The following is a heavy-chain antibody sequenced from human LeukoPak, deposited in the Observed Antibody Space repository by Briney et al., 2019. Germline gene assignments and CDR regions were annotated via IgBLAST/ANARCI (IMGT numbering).Heavy chain of an antibody. CDR3: ARAETITMVRGVIIPFDY. J-gene: IGHJ4*02. Sequence: PSETLSLTCAVYGGSFSGYYWSWIRQPPGKGLEWIGEINHSGSTNYNPSLKSRVTISVDTSKNQFSLKLSSVTAADTAVYYCARAETITMVRGVIIPFDYWGQGTLVTVSS. D-gene: IGHD3-10*01. V-gene: IGHV4-34*01. CDR1: GGSFSGYY. CDR2: INHSGST.